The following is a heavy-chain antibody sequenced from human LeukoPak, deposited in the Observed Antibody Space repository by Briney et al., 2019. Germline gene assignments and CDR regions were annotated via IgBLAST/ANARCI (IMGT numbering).Heavy chain of an antibody. J-gene: IGHJ6*04. CDR3: ARDLPAPAPYYCFGMDV. CDR1: GGSIRSGGYF. Sequence: SETLSLTCTVSGGSIRSGGYFWSWIRQHPGKGLEWLGYIYDSGSTYYNPSLKSRVTISVDTSKNQFSLKLSCVTAEDTAVYYCARDLPAPAPYYCFGMDVWGKGTTVTVSS. CDR2: IYDSGST. V-gene: IGHV4-31*03. D-gene: IGHD2-2*01.